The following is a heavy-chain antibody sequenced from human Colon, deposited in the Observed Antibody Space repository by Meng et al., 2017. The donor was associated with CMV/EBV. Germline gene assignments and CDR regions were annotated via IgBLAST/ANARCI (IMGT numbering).Heavy chain of an antibody. D-gene: IGHD2-21*01. J-gene: IGHJ3*02. V-gene: IGHV3-66*02. CDR3: ARDGPSCGGDCYSDAFEI. CDR2: ITSGGNI. CDR1: GFTVSSNY. Sequence: GGSLRLSCAASGFTVSSNYMSWVRQTPEKGLEWVSVITSGGNIYYPDSVKGRFTISRDTSKNMVWLQMESLRSDDTALYYCARDGPSCGGDCYSDAFEIWGQGTMVTVSS.